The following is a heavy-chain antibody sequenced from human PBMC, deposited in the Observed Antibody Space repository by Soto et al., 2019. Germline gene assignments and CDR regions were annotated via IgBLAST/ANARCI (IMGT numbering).Heavy chain of an antibody. CDR1: GFIFSTFA. D-gene: IGHD1-1*01. CDR2: ISGGGTSA. J-gene: IGHJ4*02. CDR3: GKLKGVGTNYIHFDY. V-gene: IGHV3-23*01. Sequence: EVQLLESGGGLVQPGGSLRLSCAASGFIFSTFAMSWVRQAPGKGLEWVSSISGGGTSAIYADSAKGRFTISRDNSKNTLYLPMNNLGAEDTALYYCGKLKGVGTNYIHFDYWGQGTLVTVSS.